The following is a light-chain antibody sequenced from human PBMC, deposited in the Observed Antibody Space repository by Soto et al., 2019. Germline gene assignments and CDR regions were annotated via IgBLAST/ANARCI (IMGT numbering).Light chain of an antibody. CDR3: HQYGRTPFT. CDR1: QSVSTNY. J-gene: IGKJ3*01. Sequence: EIVLTQSPGTLSLSPGDRATLSCRASQSVSTNYLAWYQQKLGQAPRLLIYGASSRATGIPDRFSGNGSGTAFTPTRSRLEPAYFAVYYCHQYGRTPFTFGPGTKVDIK. V-gene: IGKV3-20*01. CDR2: GAS.